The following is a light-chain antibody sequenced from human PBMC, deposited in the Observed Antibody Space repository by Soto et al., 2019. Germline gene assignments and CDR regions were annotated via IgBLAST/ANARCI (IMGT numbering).Light chain of an antibody. J-gene: IGKJ3*01. CDR2: SSS. CDR1: QSINTY. V-gene: IGKV1-39*01. Sequence: FQMTQSPSSLSASVGDRVTITCRASQSINTYLNWYQFKPGKAPKLLIFSSSNLQTVVPSRFSGSGSGTHFTLTITRLQPEDSATYYCQRSYSTRFTFGPGTQVEI. CDR3: QRSYSTRFT.